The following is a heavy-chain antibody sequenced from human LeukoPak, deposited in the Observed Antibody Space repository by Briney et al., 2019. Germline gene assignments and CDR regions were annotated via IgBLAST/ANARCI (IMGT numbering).Heavy chain of an antibody. J-gene: IGHJ4*02. Sequence: PGGSLRLSCTDSGFRLSDYAMNWVRQAPGKGLEWVSTVSVSSRSGYRDYADSVKGRFTISRDNSENILYLQMTSLRAEDTAVYSCAKVGRSSSWFRGYEFDYWGQGTLVTVSS. CDR1: GFRLSDYA. CDR2: VSVSSRSGYR. D-gene: IGHD6-13*01. V-gene: IGHV3-23*01. CDR3: AKVGRSSSWFRGYEFDY.